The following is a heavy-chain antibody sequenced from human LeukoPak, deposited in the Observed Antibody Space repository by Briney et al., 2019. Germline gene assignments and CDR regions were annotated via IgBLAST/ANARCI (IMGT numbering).Heavy chain of an antibody. V-gene: IGHV1-2*06. J-gene: IGHJ5*02. D-gene: IGHD6-13*01. CDR3: AREVGYSTSYYGRFDP. Sequence: GASVKVSCKAIGYISTGNYIHWVRQAPGQGLEWMGRLNPISGITNYAQKFQGRVTMTRDTSITTAYMELSRLTSDDTAVFYCAREVGYSTSYYGRFDPWGQGTLVTVSS. CDR2: LNPISGIT. CDR1: GYISTGNY.